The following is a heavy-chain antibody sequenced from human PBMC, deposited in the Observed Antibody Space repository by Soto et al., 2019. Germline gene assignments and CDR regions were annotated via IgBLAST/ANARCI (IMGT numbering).Heavy chain of an antibody. J-gene: IGHJ6*02. V-gene: IGHV3-23*01. Sequence: PGGSLRLSCAASGFTFSSYAMSWVRQAPGKGLEWVSAISGSGGSTYYADSVKGRFTISRDNSKNTLYLQMSSLRAEDTAVYYCAKDPAAHSYYYYGMDVWGQGTTVTVSS. CDR1: GFTFSSYA. D-gene: IGHD2-15*01. CDR2: ISGSGGST. CDR3: AKDPAAHSYYYYGMDV.